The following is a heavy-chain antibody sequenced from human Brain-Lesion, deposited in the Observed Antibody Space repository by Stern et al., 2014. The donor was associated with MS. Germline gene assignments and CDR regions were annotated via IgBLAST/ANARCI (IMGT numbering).Heavy chain of an antibody. CDR3: ARHDSVPRPSQLYSARDRGPGYFDY. D-gene: IGHD1-26*01. Sequence: VQLVESGPGLVKPSETLSLTCTASGGSISSSTYYWAWIRQPPGQGLEWIGNLYYSGFTYYNPSLKSRVTISVDMSKNQFSLKLSSVTAADTAIYYCARHDSVPRPSQLYSARDRGPGYFDYWGQGTLVTVSS. V-gene: IGHV4-39*01. CDR1: GGSISSSTYY. CDR2: LYYSGFT. J-gene: IGHJ4*02.